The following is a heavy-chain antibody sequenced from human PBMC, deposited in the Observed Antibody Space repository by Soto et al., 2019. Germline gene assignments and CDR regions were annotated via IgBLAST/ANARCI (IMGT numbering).Heavy chain of an antibody. Sequence: SVKVSCKASGFTFTSSAVQWVRQARGQRLEWMGWIVVGSGNTNYAQKFQERVTITRDMSTSTAYMELSSLRSEDTAVYYCAAVIAVADNYYYYGMVVWGQGTTFTVSS. D-gene: IGHD6-13*01. V-gene: IGHV1-58*01. CDR3: AAVIAVADNYYYYGMVV. J-gene: IGHJ6*02. CDR1: GFTFTSSA. CDR2: IVVGSGNT.